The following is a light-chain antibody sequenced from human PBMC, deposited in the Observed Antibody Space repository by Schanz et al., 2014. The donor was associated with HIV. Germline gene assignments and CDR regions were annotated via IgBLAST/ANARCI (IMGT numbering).Light chain of an antibody. CDR1: SSNIKINA. CDR2: SNK. Sequence: QSVLTQPPSASGTPGQRVTISCSGSSSNIKINAVNWYQQLPGTGPKLLIYSNKQRPSGVPDRFSGSQSGTSASLAISGLRSEDEADYYCAAWDDSLFWVFGGGTKLTVL. J-gene: IGLJ3*02. V-gene: IGLV1-44*01. CDR3: AAWDDSLFWV.